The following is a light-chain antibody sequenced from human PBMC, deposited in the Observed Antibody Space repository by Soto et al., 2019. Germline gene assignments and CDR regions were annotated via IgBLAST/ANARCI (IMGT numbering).Light chain of an antibody. V-gene: IGKV3-20*01. J-gene: IGKJ4*01. CDR3: QQYSDSPLT. Sequence: EIVLTQSPGTLSLSPGERATLSCRASQTVRTNYLAWYQHKPGQAPRLLIYGASSRATGIPDRFIGSGSGAAFTLTINRLESEDFAVYFCQQYSDSPLTFGGGTKVDIK. CDR2: GAS. CDR1: QTVRTNY.